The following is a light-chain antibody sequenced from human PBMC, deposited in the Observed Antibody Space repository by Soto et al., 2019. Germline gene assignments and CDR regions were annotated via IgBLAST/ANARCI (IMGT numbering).Light chain of an antibody. CDR2: DVS. J-gene: IGLJ2*01. V-gene: IGLV2-8*01. Sequence: QSALTQPPSASGSPGQSVAISCTGTTSDVGGYNYVSWYQQHPGKAPKLIIYDVSKRPSGVPDRFSGSKSGNTASLTVSGLQGEDEADYYCSSYAASNTLAFGGGTKLTVL. CDR3: SSYAASNTLA. CDR1: TSDVGGYNY.